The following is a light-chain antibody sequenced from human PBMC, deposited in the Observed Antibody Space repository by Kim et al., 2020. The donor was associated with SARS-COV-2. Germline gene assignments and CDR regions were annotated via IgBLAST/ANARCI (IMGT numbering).Light chain of an antibody. V-gene: IGKV2-28*01. CDR3: MQSLQTPRT. J-gene: IGKJ2*02. CDR1: QSLENMNGYNY. CDR2: LAS. Sequence: EIVMTQFPLSLPVTPGEPASISCRSSQSLENMNGYNYLDWYLQKPGQSPQLLIHLASVRASGVPDRFSGSGSHTDFTLKISRVEAEDVGLYYCMQSLQTPRTFGQGTKLEI.